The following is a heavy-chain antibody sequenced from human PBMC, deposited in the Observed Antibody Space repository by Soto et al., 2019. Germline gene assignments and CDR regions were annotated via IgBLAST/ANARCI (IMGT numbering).Heavy chain of an antibody. V-gene: IGHV3-72*01. CDR2: SRNKAKSYST. D-gene: IGHD5-12*01. Sequence: EVQVVESGGGLVQPGGSLRLSCAASGLTFSDHYMDWVRQAPGKGLEWVGRSRNKAKSYSTEYAASVKGRFTISRDGSKDSVYLEMNSLETEDTAVYYCAVDVVGTGSYWGQGTLVTVTS. CDR3: AVDVVGTGSY. CDR1: GLTFSDHY. J-gene: IGHJ4*02.